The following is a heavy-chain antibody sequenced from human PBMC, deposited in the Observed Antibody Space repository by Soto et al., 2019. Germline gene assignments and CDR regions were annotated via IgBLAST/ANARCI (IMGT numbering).Heavy chain of an antibody. CDR3: AGETGSSSWYVY. Sequence: SVKVSCKASGGTFSSYAISWVRQAPGQGLEWMGGIIPIFGTANYAQKFQGRVTITADESTSTAYMELSSLRSEDTAVYYCAGETGSSSWYVYWGQGTLVTVSS. CDR1: GGTFSSYA. D-gene: IGHD6-13*01. V-gene: IGHV1-69*13. J-gene: IGHJ4*02. CDR2: IIPIFGTA.